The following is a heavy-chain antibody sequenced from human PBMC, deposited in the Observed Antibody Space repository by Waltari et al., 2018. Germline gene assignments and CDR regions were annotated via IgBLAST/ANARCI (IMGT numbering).Heavy chain of an antibody. J-gene: IGHJ4*02. V-gene: IGHV1-2*02. Sequence: QLVQSGAEVKTPGASVKVFCKASGYPHIDEYIHWVRQAPGQGLDWMGWVNPKTGVTKYSQKFQGRVTMTRDTSINTGYVELSSLRSDDTAIYFCARDGSMKPFDYWGQGTQVTVSS. CDR3: ARDGSMKPFDY. CDR2: VNPKTGVT. D-gene: IGHD2-8*01. CDR1: GYPHIDEY.